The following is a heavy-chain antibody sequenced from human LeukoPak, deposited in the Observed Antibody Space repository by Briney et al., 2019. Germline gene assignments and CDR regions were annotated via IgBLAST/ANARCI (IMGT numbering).Heavy chain of an antibody. CDR1: GFTFRDFW. J-gene: IGHJ4*02. Sequence: PGGSLRLSCAASGFTFRDFWMSWMRQAPGKGLEWVSGISWNSGSIGYADSVKGRFTISRDNAKNSLYLQMNSLRAEDTALYYCAKDSSIAARVFDYWGQGTLVTVSS. V-gene: IGHV3-9*01. CDR3: AKDSSIAARVFDY. CDR2: ISWNSGSI. D-gene: IGHD6-6*01.